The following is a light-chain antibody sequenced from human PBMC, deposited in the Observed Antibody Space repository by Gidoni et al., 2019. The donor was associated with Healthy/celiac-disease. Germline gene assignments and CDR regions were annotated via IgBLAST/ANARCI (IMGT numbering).Light chain of an antibody. CDR1: QSISSW. CDR3: QQYNRSPYT. V-gene: IGKV1-5*01. J-gene: IGKJ2*01. CDR2: DAS. Sequence: DIQMTQSPSTLSASVGDRVTITCRASQSISSWLAWYQQKPGKAPKLLIYDASSLESGVPSRFSGSGSGTECTLTISSLQPDDFATYYCQQYNRSPYTFGQGTKLEIK.